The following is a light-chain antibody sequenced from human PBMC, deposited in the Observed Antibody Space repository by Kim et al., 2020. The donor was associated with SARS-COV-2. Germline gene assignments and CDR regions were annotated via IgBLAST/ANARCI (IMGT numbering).Light chain of an antibody. V-gene: IGKV1-39*01. Sequence: SATVGDRVTIPCRASQSISTYLNWYQPRPGTAPTLLIYAASSLQPGVPTRFRGSGSRTDFPLTISSPQPEDFATHFCQQSLSTPYTFGQGTKLEI. CDR3: QQSLSTPYT. CDR1: QSISTY. J-gene: IGKJ2*01. CDR2: AAS.